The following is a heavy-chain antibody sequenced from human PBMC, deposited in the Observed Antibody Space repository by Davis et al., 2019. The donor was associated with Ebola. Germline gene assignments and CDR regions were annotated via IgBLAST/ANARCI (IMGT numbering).Heavy chain of an antibody. CDR3: ARGACTGGVCYYYFDY. Sequence: SVKVSCKASGYTFTSYGISWVRQAPGQGFEWMGGIIPIFGTANYAQKFQGRVTITADKSTSTAYMELSSLRSEDTAVYYCARGACTGGVCYYYFDYWGQGTLVTVSS. CDR2: IIPIFGTA. D-gene: IGHD2-8*02. CDR1: GYTFTSYG. V-gene: IGHV1-69*06. J-gene: IGHJ4*02.